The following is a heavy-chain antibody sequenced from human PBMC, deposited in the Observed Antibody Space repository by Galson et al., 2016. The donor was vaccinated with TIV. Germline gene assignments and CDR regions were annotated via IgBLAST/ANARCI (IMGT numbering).Heavy chain of an antibody. D-gene: IGHD3-10*01. CDR1: GGTFTNFA. V-gene: IGHV1-69*13. CDR3: ARATNYYDNWFDP. J-gene: IGHJ5*02. Sequence: SVKVSCKASGGTFTNFAFSWVRQAPGQGLEWMGRIIPIFGTTKYAQKFQGRVTITADESTDTAYVELNSLTSEDTAVYYCARATNYYDNWFDPWGQGTLVTVS. CDR2: IIPIFGTT.